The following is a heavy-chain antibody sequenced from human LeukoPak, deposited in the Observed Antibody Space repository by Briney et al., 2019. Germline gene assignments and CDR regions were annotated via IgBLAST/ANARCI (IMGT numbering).Heavy chain of an antibody. Sequence: NPSETLSLTCTVSGGSISSYYWSWIRQPPGKGLEWIGYIYYSGSTNYNPSLKSRVTISVDTSKNQFSLKLSSVTAADTAVYYCASLAEDYYGSGKNWFDPWGQGTLVTVSS. V-gene: IGHV4-59*08. D-gene: IGHD3-10*01. CDR3: ASLAEDYYGSGKNWFDP. CDR2: IYYSGST. CDR1: GGSISSYY. J-gene: IGHJ5*02.